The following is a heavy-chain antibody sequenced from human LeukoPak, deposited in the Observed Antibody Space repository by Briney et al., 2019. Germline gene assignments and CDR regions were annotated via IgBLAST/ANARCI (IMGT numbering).Heavy chain of an antibody. CDR2: IYYSGST. CDR3: ASTVTTGPWGDNWFDP. CDR1: GGSISSSSYY. V-gene: IGHV4-39*07. J-gene: IGHJ5*02. D-gene: IGHD4-17*01. Sequence: SETLSLTCTVSGGSISSSSYYWGWIRQPPGKGLEWIGSIYYSGSTYYNPSLKSRVTISVDTSKNQFSLKLSSVTAADTAVYYCASTVTTGPWGDNWFDPWGQGTLVTVSS.